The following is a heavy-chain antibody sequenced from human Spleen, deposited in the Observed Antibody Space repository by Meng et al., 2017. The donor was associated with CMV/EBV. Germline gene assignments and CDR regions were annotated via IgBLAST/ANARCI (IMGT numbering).Heavy chain of an antibody. CDR2: INHSGST. D-gene: IGHD3-10*01. V-gene: IGHV4-34*01. CDR3: ARAPRALLWFGETGYYFDY. Sequence: VRLQRLGAGLLKPSETLSLTCAVYGGSFSGYYWSWIRQPPGKGLEWIGEINHSGSTNYNPSLKSRVTISVDTSKNQFSLKLSSVTAADTAVYYCARAPRALLWFGETGYYFDYWGQGTLVTVSS. CDR1: GGSFSGYY. J-gene: IGHJ4*02.